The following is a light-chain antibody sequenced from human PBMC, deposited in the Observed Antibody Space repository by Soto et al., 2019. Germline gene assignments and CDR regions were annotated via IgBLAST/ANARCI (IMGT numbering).Light chain of an antibody. CDR1: SSNIGRNT. CDR2: TNN. Sequence: QSVLTHPPSASGTPGQRVTISCSGSSSNIGRNTVSWYQQLPGTAPKLLIYTNNERPSGVPDRFSGSRSGTSASLAISGLQSEDEADYYCAAWDDSLNGPVFGGGTKLTVL. V-gene: IGLV1-44*01. CDR3: AAWDDSLNGPV. J-gene: IGLJ3*02.